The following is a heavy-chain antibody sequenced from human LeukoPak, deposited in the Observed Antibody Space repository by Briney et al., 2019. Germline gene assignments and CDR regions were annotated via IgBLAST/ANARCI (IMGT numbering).Heavy chain of an antibody. Sequence: SQTLSLTCAISGDSVSSNSAAWNWIRQSPSRGLEWLGRTYYRSKWYNDYAVSVKSRITINPDTSKNQFSLKLSSVTAADTAVYYCARGSGGPLWAARPPYYFDYWGQGTLVTVSS. V-gene: IGHV6-1*01. CDR1: GDSVSSNSAA. CDR2: TYYRSKWYN. J-gene: IGHJ4*02. CDR3: ARGSGGPLWAARPPYYFDY. D-gene: IGHD6-6*01.